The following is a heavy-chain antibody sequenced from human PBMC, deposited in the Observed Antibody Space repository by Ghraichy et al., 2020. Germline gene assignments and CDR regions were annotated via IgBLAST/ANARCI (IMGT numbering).Heavy chain of an antibody. CDR1: GGSISSGAYY. Sequence: SETLSLTCTVSGGSISSGAYYWSWIRQHPGKGLEWIGYVYYSGSTYYNPSLKSRVSISVDTSKNQFALKLSSVTAADTAVYYCASGILTQYYGMYVWGHGTTVTVSS. CDR3: ASGILTQYYGMYV. V-gene: IGHV4-31*03. J-gene: IGHJ6*02. CDR2: VYYSGST. D-gene: IGHD2-15*01.